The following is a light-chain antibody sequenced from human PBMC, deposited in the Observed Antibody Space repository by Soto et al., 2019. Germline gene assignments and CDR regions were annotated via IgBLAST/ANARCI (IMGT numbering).Light chain of an antibody. CDR2: DAS. CDR3: QQYDSLPRT. J-gene: IGKJ4*01. V-gene: IGKV1-33*01. Sequence: DIQMTQSPPSLSASVGDRVTITCQASEHINNYLNWYQQIPGKAPKLLIYDASNLAAGAPSRFSGSGSGTAFTFAISGLQPDDVATYYCQQYDSLPRTVGGGTKVDSK. CDR1: EHINNY.